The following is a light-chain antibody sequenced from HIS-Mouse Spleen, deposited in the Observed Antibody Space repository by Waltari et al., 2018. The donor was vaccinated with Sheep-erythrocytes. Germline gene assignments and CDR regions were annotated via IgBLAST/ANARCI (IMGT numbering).Light chain of an antibody. Sequence: AIQMTQSPSSLSASVGNRVTITFRASQGIRNDLGWYQQKPGKAPKVLIYAAYSLQSGVPSRVSGSGSGTDFTLTISSLQPEDFATYYCLQDYNYPYTFGQGTKLEIK. CDR2: AAY. CDR3: LQDYNYPYT. J-gene: IGKJ2*01. V-gene: IGKV1-6*01. CDR1: QGIRND.